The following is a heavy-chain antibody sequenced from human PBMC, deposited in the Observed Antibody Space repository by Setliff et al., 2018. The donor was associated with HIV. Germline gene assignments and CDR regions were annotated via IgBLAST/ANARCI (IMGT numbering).Heavy chain of an antibody. Sequence: SETLSLTCTVSGGSISSSSYYWGWIRQPPGKGLEWVGSIYYRGSTYYNPSLESRLTISIDTSKNQFFLKLSSVTAADTAVYYCVRGYCSSTTCYDDYYYMDVWGKGSTVTVSS. CDR1: GGSISSSSYY. CDR3: VRGYCSSTTCYDDYYYMDV. J-gene: IGHJ6*03. CDR2: IYYRGST. V-gene: IGHV4-39*07. D-gene: IGHD2-2*01.